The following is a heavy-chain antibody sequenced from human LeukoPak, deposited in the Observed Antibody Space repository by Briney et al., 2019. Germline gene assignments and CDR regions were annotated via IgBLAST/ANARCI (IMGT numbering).Heavy chain of an antibody. V-gene: IGHV3-30*03. D-gene: IGHD6-19*01. J-gene: IGHJ5*02. CDR1: GFSFSSFS. Sequence: PGGSLRLSCAASGFSFSSFSMNWVRQAPGKGLEWVAVVSNDGKNKIYADSVKGRFTISRDNSRNTLYLQMNSLRAEDTALYYCARAAAETGAFRDNWFDPWGQGTLVTVSS. CDR2: VSNDGKNK. CDR3: ARAAAETGAFRDNWFDP.